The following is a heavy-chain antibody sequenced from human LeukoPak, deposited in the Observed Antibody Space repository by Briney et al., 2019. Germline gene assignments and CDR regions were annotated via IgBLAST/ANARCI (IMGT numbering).Heavy chain of an antibody. CDR3: AKDFDYGDNWFDP. D-gene: IGHD4-17*01. V-gene: IGHV3-30*02. Sequence: GGSLRLSCAASGFTFSTYAMHWVRQTPGKGLEWVSFIRDDGSNKYYADSVKGRFTISRDNSKNTLHLQMNSLRIEDTAVYYCAKDFDYGDNWFDPWGQGTLVTVSS. CDR1: GFTFSTYA. CDR2: IRDDGSNK. J-gene: IGHJ5*02.